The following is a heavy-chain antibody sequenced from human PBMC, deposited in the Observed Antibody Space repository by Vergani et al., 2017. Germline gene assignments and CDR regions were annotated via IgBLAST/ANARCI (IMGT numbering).Heavy chain of an antibody. CDR2: IIPILGIA. CDR1: GGTFSSYT. CDR3: AGGGGGTVAAALDY. J-gene: IGHJ4*02. V-gene: IGHV1-69*02. Sequence: QVQLVQSGAEVKKPGSSVKVSCKASGGTFSSYTISWVRQAPGQGLEWMGRIIPILGIANYAQKFQGRVTITADKSTSTAYMELSSLRSEDTAVYYCAGGGGGTVAAALDYWGQGTLVTVSS. D-gene: IGHD6-13*01.